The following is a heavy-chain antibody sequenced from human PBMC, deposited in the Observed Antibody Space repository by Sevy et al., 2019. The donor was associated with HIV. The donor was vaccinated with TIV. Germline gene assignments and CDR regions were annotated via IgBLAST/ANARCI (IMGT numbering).Heavy chain of an antibody. Sequence: GGSLRLSCAASGFTFSNSAMNWVRPAPGKGLEWVSSISGSGGTSFYADSVEGRFTIFRDKSKNRLYLQMHLLRAEDTAVYYGAKGLARGVAVAGSAWGMDVWGQGTTVTVTS. D-gene: IGHD6-19*01. V-gene: IGHV3-23*01. CDR1: GFTFSNSA. CDR3: AKGLARGVAVAGSAWGMDV. CDR2: ISGSGGTS. J-gene: IGHJ6*02.